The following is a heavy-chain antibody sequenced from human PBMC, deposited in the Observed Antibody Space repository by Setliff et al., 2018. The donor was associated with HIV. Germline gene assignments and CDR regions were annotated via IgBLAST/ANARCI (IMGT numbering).Heavy chain of an antibody. V-gene: IGHV3-30*02. CDR3: AKDRLLDGSSWYYLDY. J-gene: IGHJ4*02. CDR2: IRYDGSDK. CDR1: GFTFSNYG. Sequence: PGESLKISCEISGFTFSNYGMHWVRQAPGKGLEWVAFIRYDGSDKYYVDSVKGRFTVSRDNSKNTLYLQMNSLRPEDTALYYCAKDRLLDGSSWYYLDYWGQGTLVTVPQ. D-gene: IGHD6-13*01.